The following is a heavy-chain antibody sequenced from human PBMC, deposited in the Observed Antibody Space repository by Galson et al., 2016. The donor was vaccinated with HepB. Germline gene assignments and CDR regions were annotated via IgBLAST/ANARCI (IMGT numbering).Heavy chain of an antibody. CDR1: GGSVSSKDYY. D-gene: IGHD3-10*01. J-gene: IGHJ4*02. V-gene: IGHV4-39*02. CDR2: IYHVGST. Sequence: SETLSLTCTVSGGSVSSKDYYWGWIRQPPGKGLEWIGSIYHVGSTYQNPSLKSRVAISVDTSKNHFSLNLTSVTAADTAVYYCARLSIAYHSGRPIPIYFDYWGQGTLVTVSS. CDR3: ARLSIAYHSGRPIPIYFDY.